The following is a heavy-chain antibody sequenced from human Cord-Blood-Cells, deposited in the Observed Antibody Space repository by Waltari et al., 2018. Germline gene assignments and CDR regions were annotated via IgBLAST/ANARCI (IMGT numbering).Heavy chain of an antibody. V-gene: IGHV1-69*01. CDR1: GGTFSSYA. Sequence: QVQLVQSGAEVKKPGSSVQVSCKASGGTFSSYAISWVRQAPGQGLEWMGGIIPIFGTANYAQKFQGRVTITADESTSTAYMELSSLRSEDTAVYYCARGKPENWSYYFDYWGQGTLVTVSS. D-gene: IGHD1-1*01. CDR3: ARGKPENWSYYFDY. CDR2: IIPIFGTA. J-gene: IGHJ4*02.